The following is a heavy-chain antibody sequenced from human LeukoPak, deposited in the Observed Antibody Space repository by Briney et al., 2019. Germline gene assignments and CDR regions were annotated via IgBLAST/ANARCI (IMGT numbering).Heavy chain of an antibody. D-gene: IGHD1-26*01. CDR2: IYSGGST. CDR1: GFTVSSNY. Sequence: GGSLRLSCAASGFTVSSNYMSWVRQAPGKGLEWVSVIYSGGSTYYADSVKGRFTISRDNSKNTQYLQMNSLRAEDTAVYYCARDRKVGATQDYWGQGTLVTVSS. CDR3: ARDRKVGATQDY. V-gene: IGHV3-53*01. J-gene: IGHJ4*02.